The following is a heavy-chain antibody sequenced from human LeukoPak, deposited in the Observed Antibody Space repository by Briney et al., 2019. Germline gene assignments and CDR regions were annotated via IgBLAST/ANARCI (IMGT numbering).Heavy chain of an antibody. CDR2: ISGSGGST. Sequence: GGSLRHSCAASGFTFSSYAMSWVRQAPGKGLEWVSAISGSGGSTYYADSVKGRFTISRDNSKNTLYLQMNSLRAEDTAVYYCAKLGGFGEFPSDGYFDYWGQGTLVTVSS. D-gene: IGHD3-10*01. V-gene: IGHV3-23*01. CDR1: GFTFSSYA. J-gene: IGHJ4*02. CDR3: AKLGGFGEFPSDGYFDY.